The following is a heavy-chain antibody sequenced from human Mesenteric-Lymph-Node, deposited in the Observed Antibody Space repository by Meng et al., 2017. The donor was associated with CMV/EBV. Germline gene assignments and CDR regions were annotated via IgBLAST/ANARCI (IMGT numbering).Heavy chain of an antibody. CDR1: FTSYD. CDR3: ARGGWNYDFWSGYYRGNDY. Sequence: FTSYDINWVGQATGQGLEWMGWMNPNSGNTGYAQKFQGRVTMTRNTSISTAYMELSSLRSEDTAVYYCARGGWNYDFWSGYYRGNDYWGQGTLVTVSS. CDR2: MNPNSGNT. D-gene: IGHD3-3*01. J-gene: IGHJ4*02. V-gene: IGHV1-8*01.